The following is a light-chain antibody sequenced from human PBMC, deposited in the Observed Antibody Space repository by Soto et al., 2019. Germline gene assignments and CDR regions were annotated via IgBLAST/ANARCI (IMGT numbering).Light chain of an antibody. CDR2: AAS. J-gene: IGKJ1*01. CDR3: QKYGSSPLWT. V-gene: IGKV3-20*01. CDR1: QSVSSSY. Sequence: EIVLTQSPGTLSLSPGERATLSCRASQSVSSSYLAWYQQKPGQAPRLLIYAASSRATGIPDRFSGSGSGTDFTLTISRLEPEDFAVYYCQKYGSSPLWTFGQGTKVEIK.